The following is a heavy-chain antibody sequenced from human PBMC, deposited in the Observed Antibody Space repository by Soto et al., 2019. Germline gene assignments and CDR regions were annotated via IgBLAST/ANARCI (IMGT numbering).Heavy chain of an antibody. CDR1: GGTFSSYA. V-gene: IGHV1-69*12. Sequence: QVQLVQSGAEVKKPGSSVKVSCKASGGTFSSYAISWVRQAPGQGLEWMGGIIPIFGTANYAQKFQGRVTITADESPRTAYMELSSVRSEDTAVYYCASGRYRYGSGKGDYWGQGTLVTVSS. D-gene: IGHD3-10*01. CDR2: IIPIFGTA. CDR3: ASGRYRYGSGKGDY. J-gene: IGHJ4*02.